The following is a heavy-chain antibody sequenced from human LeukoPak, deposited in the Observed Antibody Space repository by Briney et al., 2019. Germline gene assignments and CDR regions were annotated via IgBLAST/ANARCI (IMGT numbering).Heavy chain of an antibody. J-gene: IGHJ6*02. V-gene: IGHV3-30-3*01. CDR2: ISYDGSNK. CDR1: GFTFSSYA. CDR3: ARDHRMIVVVTTCYYGMDV. Sequence: PGGSLRLSCAASGFTFSSYAMHWVRQAPGKGLEWVAVISYDGSNKYYADSVKGRFTISRDNSKNTLYLQMNSLRAEDTAVYYCARDHRMIVVVTTCYYGMDVWGQGTTVTVSS. D-gene: IGHD3-22*01.